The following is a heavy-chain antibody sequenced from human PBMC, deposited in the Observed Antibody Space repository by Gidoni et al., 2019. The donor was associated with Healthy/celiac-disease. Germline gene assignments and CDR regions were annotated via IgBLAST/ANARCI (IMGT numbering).Heavy chain of an antibody. CDR1: GFTFSSYA. V-gene: IGHV3-23*01. J-gene: IGHJ4*02. CDR3: AKDLKWIQLWLLPFDY. Sequence: EVQLLESGGGLVQPGGSLSLSCAASGFTFSSYAMSWVRQAPGKGLEWVSAISGSGGSTYYADSVKGRFTISRDNSKNTLYLQMNSLRAEDTAVYYCAKDLKWIQLWLLPFDYWGQGTLVTVSS. CDR2: ISGSGGST. D-gene: IGHD5-18*01.